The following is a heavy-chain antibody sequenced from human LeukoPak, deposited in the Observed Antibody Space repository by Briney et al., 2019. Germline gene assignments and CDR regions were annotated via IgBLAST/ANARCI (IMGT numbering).Heavy chain of an antibody. Sequence: GGSLRLSCAASGFTFSSYAMSWVRQAPGKGLEWVSTVTSGDNTLYADSVKGRFTISRDNSKNTTYLQMSSLRAEDTAVYYCAKRGAYSNNWSISLDYWGQGTLVTVSS. CDR1: GFTFSSYA. CDR2: VTSGDNT. D-gene: IGHD6-13*01. J-gene: IGHJ4*02. CDR3: AKRGAYSNNWSISLDY. V-gene: IGHV3-23*01.